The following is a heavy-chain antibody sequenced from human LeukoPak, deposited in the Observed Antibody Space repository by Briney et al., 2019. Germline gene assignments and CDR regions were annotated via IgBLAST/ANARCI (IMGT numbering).Heavy chain of an antibody. CDR1: GASFSDYS. V-gene: IGHV4-34*01. Sequence: SETLSLTCAVYGASFSDYSWTWIRQPPGKGLEWLGEINHSGSTHYNPSLKSRVTISVDTSKSKFSLRLSSVTAADTAVYYCARLGSSDNWGQGTLVTVSS. CDR3: ARLGSSDN. J-gene: IGHJ4*02. D-gene: IGHD2-15*01. CDR2: INHSGST.